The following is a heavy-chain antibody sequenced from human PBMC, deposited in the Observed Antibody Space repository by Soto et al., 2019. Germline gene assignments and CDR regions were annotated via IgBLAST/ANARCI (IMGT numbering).Heavy chain of an antibody. J-gene: IGHJ5*02. CDR2: IIPIFGTA. CDR3: ARDHLPITIFGVAAQGWFDP. D-gene: IGHD3-3*01. V-gene: IGHV1-69*01. Sequence: QVQLVQSGAEVKKPGSSVKVSCKASGGTFSSYAISWVRQAPGQGLEWMGGIIPIFGTANYAQKFQGRVTITADESTSTAYMELSSLRSEDTAVYYCARDHLPITIFGVAAQGWFDPWGQGTLVTVSS. CDR1: GGTFSSYA.